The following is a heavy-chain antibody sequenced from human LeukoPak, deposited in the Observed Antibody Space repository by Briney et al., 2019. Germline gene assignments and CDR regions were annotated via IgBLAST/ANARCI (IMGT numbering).Heavy chain of an antibody. V-gene: IGHV4-34*01. J-gene: IGHJ5*02. CDR1: GGSISSYY. CDR2: INHSGST. CDR3: AREVASILYNWFDP. Sequence: SETLSLTCTVSGGSISSYYWSWIRQPPGKGLEWIGEINHSGSTNYNPSLKSRVTISVDTSKNQFSLKLSSVTAADTAVYYCAREVASILYNWFDPWGQGTLVTVSS. D-gene: IGHD2-15*01.